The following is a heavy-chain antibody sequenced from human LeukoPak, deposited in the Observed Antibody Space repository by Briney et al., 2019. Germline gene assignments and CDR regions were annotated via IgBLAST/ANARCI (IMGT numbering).Heavy chain of an antibody. V-gene: IGHV1-2*06. J-gene: IGHJ4*02. CDR3: ARPRRGSSWYDY. CDR1: GYTFTSYY. Sequence: ASVKVSCKASGYTFTSYYMHWVRQAPGQGLEWMRRINPNSGGTNYAQKFQGRVTMTRDTSISTAYMELSRLRSDDTAVYYCARPRRGSSWYDYWGQGTLVTVSS. CDR2: INPNSGGT. D-gene: IGHD6-13*01.